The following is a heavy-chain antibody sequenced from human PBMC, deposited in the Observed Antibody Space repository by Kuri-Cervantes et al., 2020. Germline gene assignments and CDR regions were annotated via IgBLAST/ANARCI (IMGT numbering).Heavy chain of an antibody. J-gene: IGHJ4*02. CDR2: ISIDGSHK. Sequence: GESLKISCAASGLSFSSYDMHWVRQAPGKGLEWVAVISIDGSHKYYGDSVKGRFTISRDNSKNTLYLQMNSLRADDTAVYYCAGQLGYCSSTSCYDYWGQGTLVTVSS. CDR1: GLSFSSYD. V-gene: IGHV3-30-3*01. CDR3: AGQLGYCSSTSCYDY. D-gene: IGHD2-2*01.